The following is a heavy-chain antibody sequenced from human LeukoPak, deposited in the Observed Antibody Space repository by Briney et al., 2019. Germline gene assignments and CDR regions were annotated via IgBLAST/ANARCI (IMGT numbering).Heavy chain of an antibody. J-gene: IGHJ4*02. V-gene: IGHV3-30*02. CDR3: AKAGDY. CDR2: IRYDGSNK. CDR1: GFSLSNYA. Sequence: GRSLRLSCAASGFSLSNYAMHWVRQAPGKGLEWVAFIRYDGSNKYYADSVKGRFTISRDNSKNTLYLQMNSLRAEDTAVYYCAKAGDYWGQGTLVTVSS.